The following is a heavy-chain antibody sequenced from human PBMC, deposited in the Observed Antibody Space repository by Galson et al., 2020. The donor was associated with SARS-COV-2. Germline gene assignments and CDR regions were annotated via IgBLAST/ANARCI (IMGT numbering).Heavy chain of an antibody. V-gene: IGHV1-46*01. CDR2: INPSGTGT. J-gene: IGHJ4*02. D-gene: IGHD5-12*01. Sequence: ASVKVSCKASGYTFTSYYMHWVRQAPGQGLEWMGIINPSGTGTRYAQKFQVRVTMTRDTSASTVYMELSSLRAEDTAVYYCARGPGPLGATIPGFDYWGQGTLVSVSS. CDR1: GYTFTSYY. CDR3: ARGPGPLGATIPGFDY.